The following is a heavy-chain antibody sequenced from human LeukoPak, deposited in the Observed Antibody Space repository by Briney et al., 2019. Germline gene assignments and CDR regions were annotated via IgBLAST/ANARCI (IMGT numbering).Heavy chain of an antibody. CDR1: GGSISSGSYY. V-gene: IGHV4-61*02. J-gene: IGHJ6*03. CDR3: ARGSSRYYYYMDV. Sequence: PSQTLSLTCTVSGGSISSGSYYWSWIRQPAGKGLEWIGRIYTSGSTNYNPSLKSRVTISVDTSKNQFSLKLSPVTAADTAVYYCARGSSRYYYYMDVWGKGTTVTVSS. CDR2: IYTSGST. D-gene: IGHD6-6*01.